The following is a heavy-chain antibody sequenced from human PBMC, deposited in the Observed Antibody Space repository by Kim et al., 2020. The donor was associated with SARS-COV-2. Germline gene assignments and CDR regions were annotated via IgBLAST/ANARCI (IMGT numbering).Heavy chain of an antibody. D-gene: IGHD3-22*01. CDR1: GYSLTSYW. V-gene: IGHV5-51*01. CDR2: IYPGDSDT. J-gene: IGHJ3*02. Sequence: GESLKISCKGSGYSLTSYWIGWVRQMPGKGLEWMGIIYPGDSDTRYSPSFQGQVTISADKSISTAYLQWSSLKASDTAMYYCATYYYDSSGYPDAFDIWGQGTMVTVSS. CDR3: ATYYYDSSGYPDAFDI.